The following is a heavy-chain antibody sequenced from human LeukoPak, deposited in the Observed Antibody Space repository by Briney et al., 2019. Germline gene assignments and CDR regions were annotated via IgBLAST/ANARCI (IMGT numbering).Heavy chain of an antibody. CDR1: GFTFRTYW. CDR3: ASSNGWLRPPLEH. J-gene: IGHJ1*01. V-gene: IGHV3-7*01. CDR2: IKQGGSEN. Sequence: GGSLRLSCAASGFTFRTYWLAWLGQAPGKGLEWVANIKQGGSENYYVDSVKGRFTISRDNAKSSVFLLLKSLSPTDTADYYSASSNGWLRPPLEHWGQGTLVTVSS. D-gene: IGHD6-19*01.